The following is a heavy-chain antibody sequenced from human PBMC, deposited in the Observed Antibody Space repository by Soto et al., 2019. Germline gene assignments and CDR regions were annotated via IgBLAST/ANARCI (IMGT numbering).Heavy chain of an antibody. V-gene: IGHV3-23*01. D-gene: IGHD1-26*01. CDR1: GFTFSSYA. J-gene: IGHJ4*02. CDR3: ARRGSGSYYDY. Sequence: EVQLLESGGGLVQPGGSLRLSCAASGFTFSSYAMRWVRQAPVKGLEWVSAIGGSGGSTYYADSVKGRFTMSRDNSKNTLYLQMNRLRAEDTAVYYCARRGSGSYYDYWGQGTLVTVSS. CDR2: IGGSGGST.